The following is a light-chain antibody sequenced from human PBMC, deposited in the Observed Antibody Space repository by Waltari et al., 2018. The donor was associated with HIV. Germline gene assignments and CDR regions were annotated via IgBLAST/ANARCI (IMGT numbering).Light chain of an antibody. CDR2: KDS. Sequence: SYELTQPPSVSVSPGQTATITCSGAALPKQCAYWYQQNQGQAPLVVIYKDSGWPSGIPDRFSGSNSGTTVTLIISGVQAEDEADYYCESADSTGNYWAFGGGTKLTVL. V-gene: IGLV3-25*03. CDR3: ESADSTGNYWA. J-gene: IGLJ2*01. CDR1: ALPKQC.